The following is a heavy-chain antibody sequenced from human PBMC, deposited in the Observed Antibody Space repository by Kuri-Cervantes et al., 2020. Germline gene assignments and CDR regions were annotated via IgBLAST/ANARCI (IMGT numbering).Heavy chain of an antibody. V-gene: IGHV4-30-4*08. CDR2: IYYSGST. J-gene: IGHJ6*02. CDR1: GGSFSGYY. D-gene: IGHD2-2*01. CDR3: ARDRMAHVVPAAISYYYYYGMDV. Sequence: SETLSLTCAVYGGSFSGYYWSWIRQPPGKGLEWIGYIYYSGSTYYNPSLKSRVTISVDTSKNQFSLKLSSVTAADTAVYYCARDRMAHVVPAAISYYYYYGMDVWGQGTTVTVSS.